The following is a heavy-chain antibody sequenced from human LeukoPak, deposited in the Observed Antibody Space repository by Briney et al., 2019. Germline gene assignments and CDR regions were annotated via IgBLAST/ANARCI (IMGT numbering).Heavy chain of an antibody. CDR3: ARCSSVYNWFDP. J-gene: IGHJ5*02. D-gene: IGHD2-2*01. CDR1: GYTFTSYY. CDR2: INPSGGST. Sequence: GASVKVSCKASGYTFTSYYMHWVRRAPGQGLEWMGIINPSGGSTSYAQKFQGRVTMTRDTSTSTVYMELSSLRSEDTAVYYCARCSSVYNWFDPWGQGTLVTVSS. V-gene: IGHV1-46*01.